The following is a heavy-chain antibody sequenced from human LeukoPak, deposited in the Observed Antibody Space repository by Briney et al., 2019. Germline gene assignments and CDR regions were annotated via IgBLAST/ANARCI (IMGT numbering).Heavy chain of an antibody. CDR1: GYTFTSYY. V-gene: IGHV1-46*01. CDR3: ARVPPVAGHLDY. D-gene: IGHD6-19*01. CDR2: INPSGGST. J-gene: IGHJ4*02. Sequence: ASVKVSCKASGYTFTSYYMHWVRQAPGQGLEWMGIINPSGGSTSYAQKFQGRVTMTRDTSTSTVYMELSSLRSEDTAVFYCARVPPVAGHLDYWGQGTLVTVSS.